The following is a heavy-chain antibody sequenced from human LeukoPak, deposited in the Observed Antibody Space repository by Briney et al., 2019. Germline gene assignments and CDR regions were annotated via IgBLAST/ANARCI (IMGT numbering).Heavy chain of an antibody. CDR3: TKIAVPVPGRYNIDV. V-gene: IGHV3-9*01. D-gene: IGHD2-2*02. Sequence: QPGGSLRLSCAASGFIFENYAMHWVRLLPGKGLEWVSGISYNGGVVAYMDSVRGRFTISRDNAKNSLYLQMTSLKAEDTALYYCTKIAVPVPGRYNIDVWGKGTAVTVSS. J-gene: IGHJ6*03. CDR1: GFIFENYA. CDR2: ISYNGGVV.